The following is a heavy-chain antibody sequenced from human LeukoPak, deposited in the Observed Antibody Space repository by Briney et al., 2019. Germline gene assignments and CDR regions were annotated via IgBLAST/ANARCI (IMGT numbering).Heavy chain of an antibody. Sequence: ASVKVSCKASGYTFTSYGISWVRQAPGQGLEWMGWISAYNGNTNYAQKLQGRVTMTTDTSTSTAYMELRSLRSDDTAVYYCARVSHDYVWGSYRYRFDYWGQGTPVTVSS. D-gene: IGHD3-16*02. J-gene: IGHJ4*02. CDR2: ISAYNGNT. V-gene: IGHV1-18*01. CDR3: ARVSHDYVWGSYRYRFDY. CDR1: GYTFTSYG.